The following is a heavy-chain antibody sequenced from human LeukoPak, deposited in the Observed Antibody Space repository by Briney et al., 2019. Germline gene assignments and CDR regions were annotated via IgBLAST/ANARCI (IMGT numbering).Heavy chain of an antibody. J-gene: IGHJ4*02. V-gene: IGHV1-69*13. CDR3: AREDRYSSSWYGVKY. Sequence: GTSVKVSCKASGGTFSSYAISWVRQAPGQGLEWMGGIIPIFGTANYAQKFQGRATITADESTSTAYMELSSLRSEDTAVYYCAREDRYSSSWYGVKYWGQGTQVTVSS. CDR1: GGTFSSYA. CDR2: IIPIFGTA. D-gene: IGHD6-13*01.